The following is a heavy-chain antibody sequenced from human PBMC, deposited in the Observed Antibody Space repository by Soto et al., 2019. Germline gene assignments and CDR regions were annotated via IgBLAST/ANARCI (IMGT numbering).Heavy chain of an antibody. CDR1: GFTFSNYG. CDR3: AKFRANHYDSSCRYCFDY. D-gene: IGHD3-22*01. Sequence: GGSLRLSCAASGFTFSNYGMHWVRQAPGKGLEWVAVIWYDGSNKYYADSVKGRFTISRDNSKNTLYLQMNSLRAEDTAVYYCAKFRANHYDSSCRYCFDYWGQGTLVTVSS. J-gene: IGHJ4*02. CDR2: IWYDGSNK. V-gene: IGHV3-33*06.